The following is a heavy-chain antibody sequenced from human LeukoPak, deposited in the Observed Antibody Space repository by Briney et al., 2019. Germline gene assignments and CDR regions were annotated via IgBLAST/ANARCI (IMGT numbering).Heavy chain of an antibody. CDR2: INSDGSII. D-gene: IGHD3-22*01. CDR1: GFALSTYW. V-gene: IGHV3-74*01. Sequence: PGGSLRLSCAASGFALSTYWMHWVRQAPGKGPVWVSRINSDGSIIKYADSVKGRFTISRDITKNTLHLQLDSLRAEDTAVYYCTRSSGYYYDYWGQGTLVTVSS. J-gene: IGHJ4*02. CDR3: TRSSGYYYDY.